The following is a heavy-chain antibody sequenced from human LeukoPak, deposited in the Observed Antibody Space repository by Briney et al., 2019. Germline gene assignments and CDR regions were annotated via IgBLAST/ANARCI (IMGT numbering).Heavy chain of an antibody. D-gene: IGHD5-24*01. V-gene: IGHV3-23*01. CDR1: GFTFSSYA. Sequence: PGGSLRLSCAASGFTFSSYAMSWLRQAPGKGLEWVSAISGSGGSTYYADSVKGRFTISRDNSKNTLYLQMNSLRAEDTAVYYCAKVGMATTGVDYWGQGTLVTVSS. J-gene: IGHJ4*02. CDR2: ISGSGGST. CDR3: AKVGMATTGVDY.